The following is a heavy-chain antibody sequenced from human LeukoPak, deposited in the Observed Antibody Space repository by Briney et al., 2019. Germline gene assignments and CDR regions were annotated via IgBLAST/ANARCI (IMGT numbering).Heavy chain of an antibody. Sequence: ASVKVSCKASGYTFTGYYMHWVRQAPGQGLEWMGWINPNSGGTNYAQKFQGRVTMTRDTSISTAYTELSRLRSDDTAVYYCARERPRAATFDYWGQGTLVTVSS. CDR2: INPNSGGT. V-gene: IGHV1-2*02. D-gene: IGHD2-15*01. CDR1: GYTFTGYY. J-gene: IGHJ4*02. CDR3: ARERPRAATFDY.